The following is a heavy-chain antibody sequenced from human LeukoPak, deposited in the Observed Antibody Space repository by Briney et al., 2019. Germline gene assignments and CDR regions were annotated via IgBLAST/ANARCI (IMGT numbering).Heavy chain of an antibody. D-gene: IGHD3-10*01. J-gene: IGHJ4*02. Sequence: GESLQISFKGSGYRFNNYWIGWVRPLPGKGLEWMGIIYPDDSDTRYSPSFQGQVTISADKSIGPAYLQWSSLRASDTAMYYCARREIGRFGELILTWGQGTLVTASP. CDR1: GYRFNNYW. V-gene: IGHV5-51*01. CDR2: IYPDDSDT. CDR3: ARREIGRFGELILT.